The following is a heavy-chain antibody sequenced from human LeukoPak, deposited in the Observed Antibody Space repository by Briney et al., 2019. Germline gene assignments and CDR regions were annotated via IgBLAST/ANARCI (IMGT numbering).Heavy chain of an antibody. V-gene: IGHV5-51*01. CDR3: ARGESSVGHLEAFDI. Sequence: GESLKISCKASGYSFSSHWIGWVRQMPGKGLEGMGIIYPGDSDTRYRPSFQGQVTISADKSVTTAYLQWSSLKPSDTAMYYCARGESSVGHLEAFDIWGQGTLSPSLQ. D-gene: IGHD1-1*01. CDR1: GYSFSSHW. J-gene: IGHJ3*02. CDR2: IYPGDSDT.